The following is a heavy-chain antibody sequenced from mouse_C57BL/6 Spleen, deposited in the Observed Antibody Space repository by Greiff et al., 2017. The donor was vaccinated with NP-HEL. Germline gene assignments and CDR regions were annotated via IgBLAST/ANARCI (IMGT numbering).Heavy chain of an antibody. V-gene: IGHV3-6*01. CDR3: AREDDGYYD. J-gene: IGHJ2*01. CDR1: GYSITSGYY. CDR2: ISYDGSN. Sequence: ESGPGLVNPSQSLSLTCSVTGYSITSGYYWNWIRQFPGNKLEWMGYISYDGSNNYNPSLKNRISITRDTSKNQFFLKLNSVTTEDTATYYCAREDDGYYDWGQGTTLTVSS. D-gene: IGHD2-3*01.